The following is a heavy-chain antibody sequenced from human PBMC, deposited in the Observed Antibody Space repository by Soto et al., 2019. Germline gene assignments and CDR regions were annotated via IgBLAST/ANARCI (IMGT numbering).Heavy chain of an antibody. D-gene: IGHD3-16*02. CDR3: AGGPQGDYIWGSYRYDYYYMDV. Sequence: QVQLVQSGAEVKKPGASVKVSCKASGYTFTSYGISWVRQAPGQGLEWMGWISAYNGNTNYAQKLQGRVNMTADTSTSTAYMELRSLRSDDTAVYYCAGGPQGDYIWGSYRYDYYYMDVWGTGTTVTVSS. V-gene: IGHV1-18*01. CDR2: ISAYNGNT. J-gene: IGHJ6*03. CDR1: GYTFTSYG.